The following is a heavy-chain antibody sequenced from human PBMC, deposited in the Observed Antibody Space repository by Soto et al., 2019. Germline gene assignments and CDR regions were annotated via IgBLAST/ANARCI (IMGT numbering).Heavy chain of an antibody. CDR1: GGIFSSFS. V-gene: IGHV1-69*01. D-gene: IGHD2-2*01. CDR2: IIPMTGTP. J-gene: IGHJ5*02. Sequence: QVQLVQSGAEVKTPGSSVEVSCKASGGIFSSFSITWVRQVPGHGLEWMGGIIPMTGTPNYAEKFQGRLPLTADASTRTGYLVLSSLKSEATAVYYCARGTILPGATSWLDPWGQGTVVIVSS. CDR3: ARGTILPGATSWLDP.